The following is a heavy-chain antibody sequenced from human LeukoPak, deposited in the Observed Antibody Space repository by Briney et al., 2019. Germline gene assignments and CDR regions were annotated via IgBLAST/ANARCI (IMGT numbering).Heavy chain of an antibody. J-gene: IGHJ4*02. CDR1: GFTFSDHY. CDR2: TRNKANRYTT. D-gene: IGHD5-18*01. CDR3: ARGRGYSYGYEGGYYFDY. V-gene: IGHV3-72*01. Sequence: GGSLRLSCAASGFTFSDHYMDWVRQALGKGLEWVGRTRNKANRYTTEYAASVKGRFTISRDDSKNSLYLQMNSLKTEDTAVYYCARGRGYSYGYEGGYYFDYWGQGTLVTVSS.